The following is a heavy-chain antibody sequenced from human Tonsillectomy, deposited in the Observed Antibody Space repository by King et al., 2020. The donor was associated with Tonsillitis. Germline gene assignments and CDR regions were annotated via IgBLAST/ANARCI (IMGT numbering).Heavy chain of an antibody. Sequence: VQLVESGAEVKKPGESLRISCKGSGYSFTIDRISWVRQKPGKGLEWRGRIDPSDSSTNYSPSFPGHVPISADKSISTAYLQWSRLKAADTAMYYCAAQQVSSSASGASYYYMDVWGKGTTVTVSS. V-gene: IGHV5-10-1*03. CDR3: AAQQVSSSASGASYYYMDV. CDR2: IDPSDSST. D-gene: IGHD6-6*01. J-gene: IGHJ6*03. CDR1: GYSFTIDR.